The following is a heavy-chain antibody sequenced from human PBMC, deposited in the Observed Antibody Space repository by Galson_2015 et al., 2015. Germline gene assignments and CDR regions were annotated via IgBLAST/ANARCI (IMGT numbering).Heavy chain of an antibody. Sequence: AMRFPCAASGFGFCSDYMNWGRHAPGEGLVGVSGIISRSRTIHYADSVKGRFTISRDNAKNSLYLQMNSLSDEDTAVYYCARVHDSKTDIDYWGQGTLVTVSS. CDR3: ARVHDSKTDIDY. D-gene: IGHD2-21*02. CDR1: GFGFCSDY. CDR2: IISRSRTI. J-gene: IGHJ4*02. V-gene: IGHV3-48*02.